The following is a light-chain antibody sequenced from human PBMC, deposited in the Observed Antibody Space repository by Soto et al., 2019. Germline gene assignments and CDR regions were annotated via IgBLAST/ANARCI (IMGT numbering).Light chain of an antibody. Sequence: EVLMTQSQGTLSVSPGERVTVSCRASQSIGSNLAWYQQKPGQAPRLLIYGASTRVIGVPDRFSGGRSGTEFTLTISSLQSEDIAVYSCQQYNDWPPYTFGQGTKLEIK. J-gene: IGKJ2*01. V-gene: IGKV3-15*01. CDR2: GAS. CDR3: QQYNDWPPYT. CDR1: QSIGSN.